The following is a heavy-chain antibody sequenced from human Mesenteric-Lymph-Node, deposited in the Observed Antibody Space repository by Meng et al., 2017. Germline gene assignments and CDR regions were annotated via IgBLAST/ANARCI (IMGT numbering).Heavy chain of an antibody. Sequence: GESLKISCAASGFNFDGYAMTWVRQAPGKGLEWVSSISGNSKTIYYADSVKGRFTISRDNAKYSLFLQMNSLRAEDTAVYYCARGTIIAAAGYDYWGQGTMVTVSS. CDR1: GFNFDGYA. CDR3: ARGTIIAAAGYDY. J-gene: IGHJ4*02. V-gene: IGHV3-21*01. CDR2: ISGNSKTI. D-gene: IGHD6-13*01.